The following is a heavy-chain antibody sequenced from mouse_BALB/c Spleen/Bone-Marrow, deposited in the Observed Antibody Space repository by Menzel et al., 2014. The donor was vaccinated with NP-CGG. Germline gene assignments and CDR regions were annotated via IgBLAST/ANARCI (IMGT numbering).Heavy chain of an antibody. CDR1: GFNIKDTY. J-gene: IGHJ2*01. V-gene: IGHV14-3*02. CDR2: IDPANGNT. D-gene: IGHD1-3*01. Sequence: EVKLMESGAELVKPGASVKLSCTASGFNIKDTYMHWVKQGPEQGLEWIGRIDPANGNTKYDPKFQGKATITADTSSNTASLQLSSLTSEDTAVYYCARYMLETYFDYCGQDATLTVSS. CDR3: ARYMLETYFDY.